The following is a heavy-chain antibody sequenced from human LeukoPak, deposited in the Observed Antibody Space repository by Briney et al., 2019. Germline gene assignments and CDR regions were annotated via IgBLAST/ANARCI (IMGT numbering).Heavy chain of an antibody. CDR3: ARQGPMVRGVSDYYYYGMDV. D-gene: IGHD3-10*01. J-gene: IGHJ6*02. CDR2: IWYDGSNK. CDR1: GFTFSSYA. V-gene: IGHV3-33*08. Sequence: PGGSLRLSCAASGFTFSSYAMSWVRQAPGKGLEWVAVIWYDGSNKYYADSVKGRFTISRDNSKNTLYLQMNSLRAEDTAVYYCARQGPMVRGVSDYYYYGMDVWGQGTTVTVSS.